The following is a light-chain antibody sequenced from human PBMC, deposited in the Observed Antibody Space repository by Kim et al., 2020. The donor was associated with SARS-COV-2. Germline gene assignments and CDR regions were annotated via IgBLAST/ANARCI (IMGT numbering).Light chain of an antibody. Sequence: EIVLTQSPGTLSLSPGERATLSCRASQSVSSSYLAWYQQKPGQAPRLLIYGASSRATGIPDRFSGSGSGTDFTLTISRLEPEDFAVYYCQHYGSSPLTFGNGTKVDIK. CDR2: GAS. V-gene: IGKV3-20*01. CDR3: QHYGSSPLT. CDR1: QSVSSSY. J-gene: IGKJ1*01.